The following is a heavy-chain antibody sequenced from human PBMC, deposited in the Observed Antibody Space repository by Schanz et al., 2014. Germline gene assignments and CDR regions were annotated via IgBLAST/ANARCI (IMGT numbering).Heavy chain of an antibody. Sequence: VQLVESGGGLVQPGGSLRLSCAASGFTFSYYGMTWLRQPPGRGLEWIASIYHSGKTYYNLSLKSRVTISVDTSKNQFARKVSSVTAADTAVYYCARSFRAISPYYGLDVWGQGTTVIVSS. CDR1: GFTFSYYG. D-gene: IGHD3-10*01. V-gene: IGHV4-38-2*01. CDR3: ARSFRAISPYYGLDV. CDR2: IYHSGKT. J-gene: IGHJ6*02.